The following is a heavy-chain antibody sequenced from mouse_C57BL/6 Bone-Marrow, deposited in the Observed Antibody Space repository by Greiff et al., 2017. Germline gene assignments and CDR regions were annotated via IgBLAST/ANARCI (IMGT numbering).Heavy chain of an antibody. CDR3: ARSKNWDSWFAY. CDR1: GYAFTNYL. CDR2: INPGSGGT. V-gene: IGHV1-54*01. Sequence: QVQLQQPGAELVRPGTSVKVSCKASGYAFTNYLIEWVKQRPGQGLEWIGVINPGSGGTNYNEKFKGKATLTADKSSSTAYMQLSSLTSEDSAVYVCARSKNWDSWFAYWGQGTLVTVSA. J-gene: IGHJ3*01. D-gene: IGHD4-1*01.